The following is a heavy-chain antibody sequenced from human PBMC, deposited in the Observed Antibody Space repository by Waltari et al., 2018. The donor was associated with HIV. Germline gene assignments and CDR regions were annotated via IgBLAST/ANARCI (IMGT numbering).Heavy chain of an antibody. J-gene: IGHJ4*02. Sequence: QAQLVQSGADVKKPGASVKVSCKASGYTFTRYYMHWVRQAPGQGLGWMGMINPSGSRSYAQKFQGRVTMTRDTSTSTVYMELSSLRSEDTAVYYCARDRIMAVAGAIFDYWGQGTLVTVSS. CDR1: GYTFTRYY. CDR2: INPSGSR. V-gene: IGHV1-46*01. CDR3: ARDRIMAVAGAIFDY. D-gene: IGHD6-19*01.